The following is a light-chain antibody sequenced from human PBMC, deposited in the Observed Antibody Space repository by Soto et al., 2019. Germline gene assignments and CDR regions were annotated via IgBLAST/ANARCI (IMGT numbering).Light chain of an antibody. Sequence: QSVLTQPASVSGSPGQSITISCTGTNSDVGAYSYVSWYQQYPGKAPKLLIYDVGARPSGISDRFSGSKSGNTASLTISGLQAEDEAEYYCSSSTTSITHHVFGAGTKVTVL. V-gene: IGLV2-14*03. CDR1: NSDVGAYSY. CDR2: DVG. J-gene: IGLJ1*01. CDR3: SSSTTSITHHV.